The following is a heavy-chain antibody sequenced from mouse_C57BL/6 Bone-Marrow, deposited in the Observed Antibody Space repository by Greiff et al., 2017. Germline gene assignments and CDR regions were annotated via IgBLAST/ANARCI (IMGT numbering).Heavy chain of an antibody. CDR2: SRNKANDYTT. Sequence: EVKVVESGGGLVQSGRSLRLSCATSGFTFSDFYMEWVRQAPGKGLEWIAASRNKANDYTTEYSASVKGRFIVSRDTSQSILYLQMNALRAEDTAIYYCARDADYGSSYWYFDVWGTGTTVTVSS. CDR3: ARDADYGSSYWYFDV. J-gene: IGHJ1*03. CDR1: GFTFSDFY. V-gene: IGHV7-1*01. D-gene: IGHD1-1*01.